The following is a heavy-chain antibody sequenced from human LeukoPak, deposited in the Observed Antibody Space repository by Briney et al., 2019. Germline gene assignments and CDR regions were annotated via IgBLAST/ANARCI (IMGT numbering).Heavy chain of an antibody. CDR2: DGSER. D-gene: IGHD2-2*01. CDR3: ARDFDCSSTSCYGIPDY. V-gene: IGHV3-7*01. Sequence: DGSERSYVDSVKGRFTISRDDAKNSLYLQMNSLRAEDTAVYYCARDFDCSSTSCYGIPDYWGQGTLVTVSS. J-gene: IGHJ4*02.